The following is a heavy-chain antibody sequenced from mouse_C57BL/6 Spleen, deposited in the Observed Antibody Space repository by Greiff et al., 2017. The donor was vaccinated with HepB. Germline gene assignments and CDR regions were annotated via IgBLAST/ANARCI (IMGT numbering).Heavy chain of an antibody. Sequence: VQLVESGAELVKPGASVKMSCKASGYTFTTYPIEWMKQNHGKSLEWIGNFHPYNDDTKYNEKFKGKATLTVEKSSSTVYLELSRLTSDDSAVYYCARGNYYGSSPFAYWGQGTLVTVSA. CDR1: GYTFTTYP. CDR3: ARGNYYGSSPFAY. CDR2: FHPYNDDT. V-gene: IGHV1-47*01. D-gene: IGHD1-1*01. J-gene: IGHJ3*01.